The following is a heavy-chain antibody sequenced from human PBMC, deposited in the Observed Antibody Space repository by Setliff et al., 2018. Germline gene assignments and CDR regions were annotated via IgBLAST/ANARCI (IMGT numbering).Heavy chain of an antibody. Sequence: SETLSLTCTVSGGSISSGSYYWGWIRQPPGKGLEWIGNIHTSESTKYNPSLKSRVTISLDTSKRQFSLKLTSVTAADTAVYYCARALASGSYYGQSSYYMDVWGKGTTVTVSS. V-gene: IGHV4-61*09. CDR3: ARALASGSYYGQSSYYMDV. D-gene: IGHD3-10*01. CDR1: GGSISSGSYY. J-gene: IGHJ6*03. CDR2: IHTSEST.